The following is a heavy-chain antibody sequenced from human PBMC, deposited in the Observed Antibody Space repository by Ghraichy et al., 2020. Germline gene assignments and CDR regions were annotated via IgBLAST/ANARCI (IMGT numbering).Heavy chain of an antibody. Sequence: SETLSLTCTVSGGSISSSSYYWGWIRQPPGKGLEWIGSIYYSGSTYYNPSLKSRVTISVDTSKNQFSLKLSSVTAADTAVYYCARPTPIPMTTVGRDAFDIWGQGTMVTVSS. D-gene: IGHD4-23*01. CDR1: GGSISSSSYY. CDR3: ARPTPIPMTTVGRDAFDI. J-gene: IGHJ3*02. V-gene: IGHV4-39*01. CDR2: IYYSGST.